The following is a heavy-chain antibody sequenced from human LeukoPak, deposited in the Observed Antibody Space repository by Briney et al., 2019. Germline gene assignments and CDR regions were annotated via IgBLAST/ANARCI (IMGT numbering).Heavy chain of an antibody. CDR1: GDSISSYY. V-gene: IGHV4-59*08. D-gene: IGHD3-3*01. Sequence: SETLSLTCTVSGDSISSYYWSWIRQPPGKGLEWIGYIYYSGSTNYNPSLKSRVTISVDTSKNQFSLKLSSVTAADTAVYYCARSDFWAPGWFDPWGQGTLVTVSS. J-gene: IGHJ5*02. CDR2: IYYSGST. CDR3: ARSDFWAPGWFDP.